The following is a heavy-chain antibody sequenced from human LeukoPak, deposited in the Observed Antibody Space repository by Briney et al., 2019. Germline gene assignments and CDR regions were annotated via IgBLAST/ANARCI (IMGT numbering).Heavy chain of an antibody. CDR2: ISWNSGST. J-gene: IGHJ5*02. Sequence: GGSLRLSCAASGFTFDDYAMHWVRQAPGKGLEWVSGISWNSGSTGYADSVKGRLTISRDNSKNTLYLQMNSLRAEDTAVYYCAKGLPTLRYFDWFDPWGQGTLVTVSS. CDR1: GFTFDDYA. D-gene: IGHD3-9*01. CDR3: AKGLPTLRYFDWFDP. V-gene: IGHV3-9*01.